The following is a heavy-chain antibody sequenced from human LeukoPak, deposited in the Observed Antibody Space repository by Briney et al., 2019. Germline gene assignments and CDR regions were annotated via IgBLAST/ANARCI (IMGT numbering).Heavy chain of an antibody. CDR2: INHSGST. CDR3: ARGPGLEPTDY. V-gene: IGHV4-34*01. Sequence: SETLSLTCAVYGGSFSGYYWSWIRQPPGKGLEWIGEINHSGSTNYNPSLKSRVTISVDTSKNPFSLKLSSVTAADTAVYYCARGPGLEPTDYWGQGTLVTVSS. CDR1: GGSFSGYY. J-gene: IGHJ4*02. D-gene: IGHD1-1*01.